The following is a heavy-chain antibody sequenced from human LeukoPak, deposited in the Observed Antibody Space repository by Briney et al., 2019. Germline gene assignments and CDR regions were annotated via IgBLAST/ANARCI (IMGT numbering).Heavy chain of an antibody. J-gene: IGHJ5*02. CDR3: AKGRYYGSGSYYGWFDP. V-gene: IGHV3-23*01. CDR1: GFTFSSYA. D-gene: IGHD3-10*01. CDR2: ISGSGGST. Sequence: PGGSLRLSCAASGFTFSSYAMSWVRQAPGNGLERVSAISGSGGSTYYADSVKGRFTISRDNSKNTLYLQMNSLRAEDTAVYYCAKGRYYGSGSYYGWFDPWGQGTLVTVSS.